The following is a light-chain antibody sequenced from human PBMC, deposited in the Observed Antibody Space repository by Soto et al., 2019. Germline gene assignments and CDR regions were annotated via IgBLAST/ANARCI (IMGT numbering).Light chain of an antibody. V-gene: IGKV1-39*01. J-gene: IGKJ3*01. CDR1: QSITGY. Sequence: DSQMTQSPSSLSASVGDRVTITCRASQSITGYLNWYQQKPGKAPKLLIYATSSLQSGVPSRFSGSGSGTDFTLTISSLQPEDFATYYCQQLFIYPPTFGPGTKVDI. CDR2: ATS. CDR3: QQLFIYPPT.